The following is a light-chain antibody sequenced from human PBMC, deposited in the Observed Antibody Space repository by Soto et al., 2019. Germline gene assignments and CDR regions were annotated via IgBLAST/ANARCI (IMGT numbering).Light chain of an antibody. J-gene: IGLJ1*01. CDR3: SSYTTSNTRQIV. V-gene: IGLV2-14*03. Sequence: QSVLTQPASVSGSPGQSITISCTGTSSDVGGYNYVSWYQHHPGKDPKLIIYDVTNRPSGVSNPFSGSKSGNTASLTISGLQPEDEADYYCSSYTTSNTRQIVFGTGTKVT. CDR1: SSDVGGYNY. CDR2: DVT.